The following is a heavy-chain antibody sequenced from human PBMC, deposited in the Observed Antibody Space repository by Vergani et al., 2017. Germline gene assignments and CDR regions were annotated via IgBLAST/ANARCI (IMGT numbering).Heavy chain of an antibody. CDR3: ARATCSGGSCYRGFEY. J-gene: IGHJ4*02. D-gene: IGHD2-15*01. Sequence: QVQLVQSGAEVKKPGSSVKVSCKASGGTFSSYPLNWVRQAPGQGLEWMGSIIPSLATTIYAQNFQGRVTITADASTSTAYMELSSLKSEDTAVFYCARATCSGGSCYRGFEYWGQGSLITVSS. V-gene: IGHV1-69*11. CDR2: IIPSLATT. CDR1: GGTFSSYP.